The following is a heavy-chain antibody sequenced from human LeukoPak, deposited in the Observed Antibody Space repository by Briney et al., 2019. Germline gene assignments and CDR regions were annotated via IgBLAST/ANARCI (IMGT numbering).Heavy chain of an antibody. V-gene: IGHV3-30*19. CDR1: GFTFSSYG. J-gene: IGHJ4*02. CDR2: TSSDGNIK. CDR3: ARDPVPATARHFDY. D-gene: IGHD1-1*01. Sequence: QPGRSLRLSCAASGFTFSSYGMHWVRQAPGKGLEWVAVTSSDGNIKYYADSVKGRFTISRDNSKNTLYLQMNSLRGEDTGVYYCARDPVPATARHFDYWGQGTLVTVSS.